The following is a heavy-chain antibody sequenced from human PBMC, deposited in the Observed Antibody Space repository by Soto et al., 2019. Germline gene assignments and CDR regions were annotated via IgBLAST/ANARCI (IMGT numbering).Heavy chain of an antibody. J-gene: IGHJ4*02. V-gene: IGHV4-59*13. CDR3: ARHFPIGNNWNFFDY. D-gene: IGHD1-1*01. CDR1: DDSISSYY. Sequence: PSETLPHTCTVSDDSISSYYWVWIRQPTGKGLEWIGYIFYTGGTNYNPSLKSRVTISIDTSKNQFSLKLSSVTAADTAVYYCARHFPIGNNWNFFDYWGQGTLVTVSS. CDR2: IFYTGGT.